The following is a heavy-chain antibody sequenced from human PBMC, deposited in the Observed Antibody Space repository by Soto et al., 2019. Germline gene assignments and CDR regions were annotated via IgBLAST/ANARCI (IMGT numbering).Heavy chain of an antibody. CDR2: ISYDGSNK. D-gene: IGHD5-12*01. V-gene: IGHV3-30*18. Sequence: QVQLVESGGGVVQPGRSLRLSCAPSGFTFSSYGMHWVRQAPGKGLEWVAVISYDGSNKYYADSVKGRFTISRDNSKNTLYLQMNSLRAEDTAVYYCAKPGLRYYYYGMDVWGQGTTVTVSS. J-gene: IGHJ6*02. CDR3: AKPGLRYYYYGMDV. CDR1: GFTFSSYG.